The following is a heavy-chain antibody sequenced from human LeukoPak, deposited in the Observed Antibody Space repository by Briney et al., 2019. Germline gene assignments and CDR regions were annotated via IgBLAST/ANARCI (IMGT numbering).Heavy chain of an antibody. D-gene: IGHD5-18*01. CDR2: INSDGSST. Sequence: GGSLRLSCAASGFTFSSYEMNWVRQAPGKGLVWVSRINSDGSSTSYADSVKGRFTISRDNAKNTLYLQMNSLRAEDTAVYYCGNLDTPMGYWGQGTLVTVSS. V-gene: IGHV3-74*01. J-gene: IGHJ4*02. CDR1: GFTFSSYE. CDR3: GNLDTPMGY.